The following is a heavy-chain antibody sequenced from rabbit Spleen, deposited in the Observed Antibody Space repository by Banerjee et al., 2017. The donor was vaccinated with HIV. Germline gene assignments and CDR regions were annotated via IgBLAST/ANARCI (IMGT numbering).Heavy chain of an antibody. D-gene: IGHD8-1*01. CDR1: GFSFSSSYY. V-gene: IGHV1S40*01. Sequence: QSLEESGGDLVKPGASLTLTCTASGFSFSSSYYMCWVRQAPGKGLEWIGYIDPVFGNTYYASWVNGRFTISSDNAQNTVDLQMNSLTAADTATYFCARHAGYAGYGYSTLDLWGQGTLVTVS. J-gene: IGHJ4*01. CDR2: IDPVFGNT. CDR3: ARHAGYAGYGYSTLDL.